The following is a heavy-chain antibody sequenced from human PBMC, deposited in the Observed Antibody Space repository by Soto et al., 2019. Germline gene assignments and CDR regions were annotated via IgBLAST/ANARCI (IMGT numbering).Heavy chain of an antibody. CDR1: GGSISSGDYY. D-gene: IGHD4-4*01. Sequence: PSETLSLTCTVSGGSISSGDYYWSWIRQPPGKGLEWIGYIYYSGSTDYNPSLKSRVTISVDTSKNQFSLKLSSVTAADAAVYYCARAPLDYSNYYYYYYGMDVWGQGTTVTVSS. CDR3: ARAPLDYSNYYYYYYGMDV. CDR2: IYYSGST. V-gene: IGHV4-30-4*01. J-gene: IGHJ6*02.